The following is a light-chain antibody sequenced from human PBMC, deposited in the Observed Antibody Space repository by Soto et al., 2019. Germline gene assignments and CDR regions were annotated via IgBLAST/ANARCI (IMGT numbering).Light chain of an antibody. Sequence: QSALTQPASVSGSPGQSITVSCTGTSSDIGSYNHVSWYQHHPGKAPKLMIYAVSKRPSGVSSRFSGSKSGNTASLTISGLQAEDEADYFCCSYAGSSTLLFGGGTKLTVL. CDR2: AVS. J-gene: IGLJ3*02. V-gene: IGLV2-23*02. CDR1: SSDIGSYNH. CDR3: CSYAGSSTLL.